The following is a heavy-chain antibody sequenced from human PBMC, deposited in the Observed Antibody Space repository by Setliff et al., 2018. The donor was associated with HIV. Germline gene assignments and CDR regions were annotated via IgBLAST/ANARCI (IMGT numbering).Heavy chain of an antibody. CDR2: ISPYIGHT. CDR1: GYTFTTYG. J-gene: IGHJ6*02. CDR3: ARLGSGWSDSYYYAMDG. V-gene: IGHV1-18*01. Sequence: GASVKVSCKASGYTFTTYGISWVRQAPGHGLEWMGWISPYIGHTNYAQNFQGRVTMTIDKSTSTAYMELRSLRSDDTAVYFCARLGSGWSDSYYYAMDGWGQGTTVTVSS. D-gene: IGHD6-19*01.